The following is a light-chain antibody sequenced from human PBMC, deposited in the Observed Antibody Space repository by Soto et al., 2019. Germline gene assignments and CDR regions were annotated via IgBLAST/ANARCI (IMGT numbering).Light chain of an antibody. CDR3: SSYTSSSTLVV. CDR2: DVS. Sequence: QSVLTQPASLSGSPGQSITISCAGTSRDVGGSNYVSWYQQHPGKAPKLMIYDVSNRPSGVSNRFSGSKSGNTASLTISGLQPEDEADYYCSSYTSSSTLVVFGGGTKLTVL. CDR1: SRDVGGSNY. V-gene: IGLV2-14*01. J-gene: IGLJ2*01.